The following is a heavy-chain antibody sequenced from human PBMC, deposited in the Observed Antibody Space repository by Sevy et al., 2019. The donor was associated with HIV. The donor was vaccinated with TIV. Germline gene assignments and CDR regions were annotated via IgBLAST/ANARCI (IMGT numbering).Heavy chain of an antibody. D-gene: IGHD1-26*01. CDR1: GNTFSSYS. V-gene: IGHV3-21*01. J-gene: IGHJ6*02. CDR2: ISTSSSFI. CDR3: ASLIKWEQKHDYYSGMDV. Sequence: GGSLRLSCAASGNTFSSYSMNWVRQAPGKGLEWVSSISTSSSFIYYAYSVKGRFTISRDNAKNSMYLQMNSLRAEDTAAYYCASLIKWEQKHDYYSGMDVWGQGTTVTVSS.